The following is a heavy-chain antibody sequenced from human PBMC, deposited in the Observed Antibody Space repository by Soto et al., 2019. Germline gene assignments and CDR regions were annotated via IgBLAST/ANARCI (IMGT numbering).Heavy chain of an antibody. CDR1: GGSISSGGYY. Sequence: TSETLSLTCTVSGGSISSGGYYWSWIRQHPGKGLEWIGYIYYSGSTYYNPSLKSRVTISVDTSKNQFSLKLSSVTAADTAVYYCASLTYYDILAGYYAFDIWGQGTMVTVSS. CDR3: ASLTYYDILAGYYAFDI. CDR2: IYYSGST. J-gene: IGHJ3*02. D-gene: IGHD3-9*01. V-gene: IGHV4-31*03.